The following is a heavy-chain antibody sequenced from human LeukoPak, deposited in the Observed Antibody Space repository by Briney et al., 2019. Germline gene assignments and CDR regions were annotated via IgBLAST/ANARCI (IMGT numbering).Heavy chain of an antibody. Sequence: PGGSLRLSCAASGFTFSSYSMNWVRQAPGKGLEWVSYISSSGSTIYYADSVKGRFTISRDNAKNSLYLQMNSLRAEDTAVYYCARGTYGSGSYYPGWGQGTLVTVSS. J-gene: IGHJ4*02. CDR3: ARGTYGSGSYYPG. CDR2: ISSSGSTI. CDR1: GFTFSSYS. V-gene: IGHV3-48*04. D-gene: IGHD3-10*01.